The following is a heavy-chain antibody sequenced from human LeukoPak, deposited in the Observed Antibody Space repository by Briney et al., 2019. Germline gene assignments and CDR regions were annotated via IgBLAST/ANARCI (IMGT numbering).Heavy chain of an antibody. CDR3: AREYRRYYFDY. V-gene: IGHV4-30-2*01. J-gene: IGHJ4*02. D-gene: IGHD3-16*02. CDR2: IYHSGST. CDR1: GGSISSGGYS. Sequence: SQTLSLTCAVSGGSISSGGYSWSWIRQPPGKGLEWIGYIYHSGSTYYNPSLKSRVTISVGRSKNQFSLKLSSVTAADTAVYYCAREYRRYYFDYWGQGTLVTVSS.